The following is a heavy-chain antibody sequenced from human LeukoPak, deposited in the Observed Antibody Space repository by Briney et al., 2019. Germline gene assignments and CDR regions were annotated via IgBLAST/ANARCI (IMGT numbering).Heavy chain of an antibody. CDR1: GFAFRTYW. Sequence: GGSLRLSGAASGFAFRTYWMSWVRQAPGKGLEWVANIKEDGSQIDYVDSVRGRFTIFRDNAKNSLYLQMNSLRAEDTAVYDCARGSSTNWFDPWGQGTLVSVSS. V-gene: IGHV3-7*01. J-gene: IGHJ5*02. CDR2: IKEDGSQI. D-gene: IGHD6-19*01. CDR3: ARGSSTNWFDP.